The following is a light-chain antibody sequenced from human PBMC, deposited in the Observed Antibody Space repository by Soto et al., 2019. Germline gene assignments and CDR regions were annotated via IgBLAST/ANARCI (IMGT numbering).Light chain of an antibody. CDR1: QDISSA. CDR3: QQFNSYP. CDR2: DAS. V-gene: IGKV1-13*02. Sequence: AIQLTQSPSSLSASVGDRVTITCRASQDISSALAWYQQIPGKPPKLLIYDASSLESGVPSRFSGSGSGADFTLTISSLQPEDFATYYCQQFNSYPFGGGTKVEIK. J-gene: IGKJ4*01.